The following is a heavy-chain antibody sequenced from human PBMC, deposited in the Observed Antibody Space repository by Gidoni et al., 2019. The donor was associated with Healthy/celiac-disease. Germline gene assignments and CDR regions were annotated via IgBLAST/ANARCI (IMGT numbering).Heavy chain of an antibody. D-gene: IGHD3-10*01. CDR3: AKTMVRGVVYYFDY. V-gene: IGHV3-23*01. CDR2: ISGSGGST. J-gene: IGHJ4*02. CDR1: GFTFSSYA. Sequence: EVQLLESGGGLVQPGGSLRLSCAASGFTFSSYARSWVRQAPVKGLEWVSAISGSGGSTYYADSVKGRFTISRDNSKNTLYLQMNSLRAEDTAVYYCAKTMVRGVVYYFDYWGQGTLVTVSS.